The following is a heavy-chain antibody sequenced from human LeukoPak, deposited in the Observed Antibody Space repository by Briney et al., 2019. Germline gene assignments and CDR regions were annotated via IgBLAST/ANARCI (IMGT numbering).Heavy chain of an antibody. CDR3: AREGKWFDI. J-gene: IGHJ3*02. CDR2: INPNSGGT. CDR1: GYTFTAYY. V-gene: IGHV1-2*02. Sequence: ASVKVSCKASGYTFTAYYMHWVRQAPGQGLEWMGWINPNSGGTNYAQTFQGRVTVTRDTSISTVYMELTSLRSDDTAVYYCAREGKWFDIWGQGTMVTVSS. D-gene: IGHD2-8*01.